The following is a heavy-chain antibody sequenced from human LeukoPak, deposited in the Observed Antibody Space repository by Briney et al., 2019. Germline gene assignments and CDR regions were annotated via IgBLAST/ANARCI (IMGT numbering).Heavy chain of an antibody. D-gene: IGHD5-18*01. V-gene: IGHV4-39*07. CDR3: ASPMGYNYGHIGR. CDR2: IYYTGSS. Sequence: PSETLSLTCTVSGGSISSGGYYWGWIRQPPGKGLEWIGSIYYTGSSYYSPSLKSRVTISVDTSKNQFSLKLSSVTAADTAVYYCASPMGYNYGHIGRWGQGTLVTVSS. CDR1: GGSISSGGYY. J-gene: IGHJ4*02.